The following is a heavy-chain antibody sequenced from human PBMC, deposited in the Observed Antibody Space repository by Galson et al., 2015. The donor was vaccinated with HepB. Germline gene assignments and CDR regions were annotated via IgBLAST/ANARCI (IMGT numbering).Heavy chain of an antibody. CDR2: TYYRAKWDN. Sequence: CAISGDSVSTNSAAWNWIRQSPSRGLEWLGRTYYRAKWDNDYAPSVKGRITFKPDTSKNQFSLELKSVSPEDTAVYYCAREALYWNNVAFNYYGLDVWGQGTTVLVSS. D-gene: IGHD1/OR15-1a*01. J-gene: IGHJ6*02. CDR3: AREALYWNNVAFNYYGLDV. V-gene: IGHV6-1*01. CDR1: GDSVSTNSAA.